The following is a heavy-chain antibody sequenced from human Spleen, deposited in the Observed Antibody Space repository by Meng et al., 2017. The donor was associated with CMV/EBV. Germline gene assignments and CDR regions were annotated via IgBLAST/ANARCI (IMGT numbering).Heavy chain of an antibody. CDR2: IHYSGSS. CDR1: GGSISGYY. V-gene: IGHV4-59*01. CDR3: ARDGGGNSPYYYYGMDV. J-gene: IGHJ6*02. Sequence: SETLSLTCTVSGGSISGYYWSWIRQPPGKGLEWIGYIHYSGSSIDNPSLKSRVTISVDSSKKQFSLKLTSVAAADTAVYYCARDGGGNSPYYYYGMDVWGRGTTVTVSS. D-gene: IGHD3-16*01.